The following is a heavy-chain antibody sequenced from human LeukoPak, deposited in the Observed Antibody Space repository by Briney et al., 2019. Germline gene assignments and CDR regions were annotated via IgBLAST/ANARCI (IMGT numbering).Heavy chain of an antibody. D-gene: IGHD3-3*01. CDR3: ARDFRGGYDFWSGYYTPYYFDY. Sequence: PSETLSLTCAVYGGSFSGYYWSWIRQPSGKGLEWIGEINHSGSTYYNPSLKSRVTISVDTSKNHFSLKLSSVTAADTAVYYCARDFRGGYDFWSGYYTPYYFDYWGQGTLVTVSP. CDR1: GGSFSGYY. CDR2: INHSGST. V-gene: IGHV4-34*01. J-gene: IGHJ4*02.